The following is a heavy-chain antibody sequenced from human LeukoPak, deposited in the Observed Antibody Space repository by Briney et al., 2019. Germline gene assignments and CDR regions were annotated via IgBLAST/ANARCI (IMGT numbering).Heavy chain of an antibody. Sequence: GGSLRLSCAASGFTFTSYGMHWVRQAPGKGLEWVGFIRYDGSNKYYGDSVKGRFTISRDNSKNTPYLQMNSLRAEDTAMYYCARARWDCSSTSCYHYMDVWGKGTTVTISS. V-gene: IGHV3-30*02. CDR1: GFTFTSYG. CDR2: IRYDGSNK. CDR3: ARARWDCSSTSCYHYMDV. J-gene: IGHJ6*03. D-gene: IGHD2-2*01.